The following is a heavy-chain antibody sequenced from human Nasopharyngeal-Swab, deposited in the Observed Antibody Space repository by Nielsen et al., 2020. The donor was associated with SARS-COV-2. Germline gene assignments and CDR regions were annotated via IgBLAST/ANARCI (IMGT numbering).Heavy chain of an antibody. CDR3: ARVSDYDYVWGSFFVDYYYMDV. V-gene: IGHV3-48*04. Sequence: GGSLRLSCAASGFTFSSYSMNWVRQAPGKGREWVSYISSSSSTIYYADSGKGRFTISRDNAKNSLYLQMNSLRAEDTAVYYCARVSDYDYVWGSFFVDYYYMDVWGKGTTVTVSS. D-gene: IGHD3-16*01. J-gene: IGHJ6*03. CDR2: ISSSSSTI. CDR1: GFTFSSYS.